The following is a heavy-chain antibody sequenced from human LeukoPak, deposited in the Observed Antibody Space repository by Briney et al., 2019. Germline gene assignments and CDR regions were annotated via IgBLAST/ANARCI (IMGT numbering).Heavy chain of an antibody. CDR3: ARDLDLTIATPGVENHNWFDP. Sequence: GASVKVSCKASGYTFTANYVHWVRQAPGQGLEWMGWINPNTGGTNYPQKFQGRVTMTRDTAINTAYMEMSRLRSDDTAVYYCARDLDLTIATPGVENHNWFDPWGQGTLVTVPS. V-gene: IGHV1-2*02. J-gene: IGHJ5*02. CDR1: GYTFTANY. CDR2: INPNTGGT. D-gene: IGHD6-13*01.